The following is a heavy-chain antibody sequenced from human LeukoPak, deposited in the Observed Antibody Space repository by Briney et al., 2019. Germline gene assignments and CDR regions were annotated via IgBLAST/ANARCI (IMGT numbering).Heavy chain of an antibody. CDR1: GGSFSGYY. J-gene: IGHJ4*02. CDR3: ASLMTTVTTSGDY. Sequence: SETLSLTCAVYGGSFSGYYWSWVRQPPGKGLEWIGEINHSGSPKYNPSLKSRVTISVDTSKNQFSLKLSSVTAADTAVYYCASLMTTVTTSGDYWGQGTLVTVSS. V-gene: IGHV4-34*01. D-gene: IGHD4-17*01. CDR2: INHSGSP.